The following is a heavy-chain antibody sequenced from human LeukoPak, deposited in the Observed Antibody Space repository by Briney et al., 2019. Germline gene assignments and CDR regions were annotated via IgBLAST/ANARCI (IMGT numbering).Heavy chain of an antibody. Sequence: ASVKVSCKASGYTFTSYGFSWVRQPPGQGLEWMGCISAYNGNTNYAQKLQGRVTMTTDTSTSTAYMELRSLRSDDTAVYYCARDLGALAAAGTGASVYWGQGTLVTVSS. J-gene: IGHJ4*02. CDR3: ARDLGALAAAGTGASVY. V-gene: IGHV1-18*01. CDR1: GYTFTSYG. D-gene: IGHD6-13*01. CDR2: ISAYNGNT.